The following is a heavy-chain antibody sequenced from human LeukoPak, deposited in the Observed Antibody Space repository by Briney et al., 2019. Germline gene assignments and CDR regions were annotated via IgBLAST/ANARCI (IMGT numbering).Heavy chain of an antibody. CDR3: ATPLDYYDRSDSHQGGD. CDR1: GFTFSRHW. J-gene: IGHJ4*02. V-gene: IGHV3-7*03. CDR2: IKHDGSEK. D-gene: IGHD3-22*01. Sequence: GGSLRLSCAASGFTFSRHWMTWVRQAPGKGLEWVANIKHDGSEKNYVDSVKGRFTISRDNAKNSLFLQMNSLRAEDTAVYYCATPLDYYDRSDSHQGGDWGQGTLVTVSS.